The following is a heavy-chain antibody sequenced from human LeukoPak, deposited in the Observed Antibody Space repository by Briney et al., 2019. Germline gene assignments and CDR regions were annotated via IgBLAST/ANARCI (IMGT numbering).Heavy chain of an antibody. CDR1: GYTFTGYY. CDR2: INPNSGGT. CDR3: AAGIVVVPAATRGFDY. Sequence: ASVKVSCKASGYTFTGYYMHWVRQAPGQGLEWMGWINPNSGGTNYAQKFQVRVTMTRDTSISTAYLELSRLRSDDTAVYYCAAGIVVVPAATRGFDYWGQGTLVTVSS. D-gene: IGHD2-2*01. V-gene: IGHV1-2*02. J-gene: IGHJ4*02.